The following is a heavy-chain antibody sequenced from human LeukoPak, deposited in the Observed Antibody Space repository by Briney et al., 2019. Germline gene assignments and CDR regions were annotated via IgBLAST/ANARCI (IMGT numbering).Heavy chain of an antibody. V-gene: IGHV3-30-3*01. Sequence: GGSLRLSCAASGFTFDNYAMHWVRQAPGKGLEWVAVISYDGSNKYYADSVKGRFTISRDNSKNTLYLQMNSLRAEDTAVYYCARERGSRDFDYWGQGTLVTVSS. CDR3: ARERGSRDFDY. J-gene: IGHJ4*02. D-gene: IGHD1-26*01. CDR1: GFTFDNYA. CDR2: ISYDGSNK.